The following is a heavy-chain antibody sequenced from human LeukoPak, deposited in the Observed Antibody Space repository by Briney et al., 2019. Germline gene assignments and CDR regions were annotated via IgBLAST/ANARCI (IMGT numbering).Heavy chain of an antibody. Sequence: QAGGSLRLSCAASGFTLSNHWLTWVRQAPGKRPHWVAHINPSGSETAFLDSVRGRFTISRDSSKNSLYLQVNTLRVEDTAVYHCARGHYGLDVWGQGTTVTVSS. CDR2: INPSGSET. J-gene: IGHJ6*02. CDR3: ARGHYGLDV. CDR1: GFTLSNHW. V-gene: IGHV3-7*01.